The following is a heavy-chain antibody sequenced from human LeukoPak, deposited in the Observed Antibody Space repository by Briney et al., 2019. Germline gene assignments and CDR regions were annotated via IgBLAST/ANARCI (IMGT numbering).Heavy chain of an antibody. CDR2: INHSGST. V-gene: IGHV4-39*07. J-gene: IGHJ4*02. Sequence: SETLSLTCTVSGGSIRSSSYYWGWICQPPGKGLEWIGEINHSGSTNYNPSLKSRVTISVDTSKNQFSLKLSSVTAADTAVYYCARAGGDYVEYYFDYWGQGTLVTVSS. CDR3: ARAGGDYVEYYFDY. D-gene: IGHD4-17*01. CDR1: GGSIRSSSYY.